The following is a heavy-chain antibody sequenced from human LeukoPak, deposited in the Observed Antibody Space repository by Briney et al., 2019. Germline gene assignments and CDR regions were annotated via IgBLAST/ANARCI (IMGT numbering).Heavy chain of an antibody. Sequence: SETLSLTCTVSGGSISSGSYYWSWIRQPAGKGLEWIGRIHTSGGTNYNPPLKSRVTMSVDTSKNQFSLKLSSVTAADTAVYYCARDKYYYDSSASIRFDYWGQGTLVTVSS. CDR1: GGSISSGSYY. CDR2: IHTSGGT. CDR3: ARDKYYYDSSASIRFDY. D-gene: IGHD3-22*01. V-gene: IGHV4-61*02. J-gene: IGHJ4*02.